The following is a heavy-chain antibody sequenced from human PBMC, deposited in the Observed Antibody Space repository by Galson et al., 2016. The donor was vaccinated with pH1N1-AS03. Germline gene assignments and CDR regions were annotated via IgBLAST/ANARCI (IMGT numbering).Heavy chain of an antibody. CDR3: VRGSGYYFDY. V-gene: IGHV3-33*01. CDR1: GFTLRTYD. Sequence: SLRLSCAASGFTLRTYDMHWVRQAPGKGLEWVGINRYYGSSEYYGDSMKGRISISRDNSQNTISLQMNSLRVEDTAVYYCVRGSGYYFDYWGQGTLVIVSS. CDR2: NRYYGSSE. J-gene: IGHJ4*02. D-gene: IGHD3-3*01.